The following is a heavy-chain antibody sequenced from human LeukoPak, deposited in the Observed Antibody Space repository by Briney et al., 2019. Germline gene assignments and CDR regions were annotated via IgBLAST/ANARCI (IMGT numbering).Heavy chain of an antibody. CDR2: LYLAGNT. J-gene: IGHJ4*02. CDR3: AKSGSGWYATDY. D-gene: IGHD6-19*01. Sequence: GGSLRLSCVASGLTIGSRYMNWVRQAPGKGLEWVSALYLAGNTYYADSVRGRFTISRDNPKNTLYLQMNSLRAEDTAIYYCAKSGSGWYATDYWGQGTLVTVSS. V-gene: IGHV3-53*01. CDR1: GLTIGSRY.